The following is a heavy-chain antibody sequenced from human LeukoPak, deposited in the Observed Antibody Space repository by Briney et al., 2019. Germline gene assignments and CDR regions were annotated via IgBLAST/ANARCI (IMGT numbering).Heavy chain of an antibody. CDR3: ARGRGGD. D-gene: IGHD2-15*01. CDR2: ISSDGIT. Sequence: GGSLRLSXAASGVTVNSYFMGWVRQAPGKGLEWVSLISSDGITYYADSVKGRFTISRDNSKNTLYLQMNSLRAEDTAFYYCARGRGGDWGQGALVTVSS. J-gene: IGHJ4*02. V-gene: IGHV3-53*01. CDR1: GVTVNSYF.